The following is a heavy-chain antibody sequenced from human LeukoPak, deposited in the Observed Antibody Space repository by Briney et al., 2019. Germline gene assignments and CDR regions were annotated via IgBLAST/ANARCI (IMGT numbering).Heavy chain of an antibody. CDR2: MNPNSGNT. D-gene: IGHD2-2*01. Sequence: GASVKVSCKASGYTFTSYDINWVRQATGQGLEWMGWMNPNSGNTGYAQKFQGRVTMTRNTSISTAYMELSSLRSEDTAVYYCAREGYCSSTSCYGVDPWGQGTLVTVSS. V-gene: IGHV1-8*01. J-gene: IGHJ5*02. CDR3: AREGYCSSTSCYGVDP. CDR1: GYTFTSYD.